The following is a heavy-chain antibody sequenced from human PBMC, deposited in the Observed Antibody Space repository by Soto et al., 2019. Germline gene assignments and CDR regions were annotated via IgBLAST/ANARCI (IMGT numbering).Heavy chain of an antibody. D-gene: IGHD3-9*01. Sequence: SETLSLTCTVSGGSISSGDYYWSWIRQPPGKGLEWIGYIYYSGSTYYNPSLKSRVTISVDTSKNQFSLKLSSVTAADTAVYYCARDSNRAYYDILTGYYTQNYYYYGMDVWGQGTTVTVSS. CDR1: GGSISSGDYY. J-gene: IGHJ6*02. V-gene: IGHV4-30-4*01. CDR3: ARDSNRAYYDILTGYYTQNYYYYGMDV. CDR2: IYYSGST.